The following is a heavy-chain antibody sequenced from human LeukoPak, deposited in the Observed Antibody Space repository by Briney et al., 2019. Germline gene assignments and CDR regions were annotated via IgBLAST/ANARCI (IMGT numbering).Heavy chain of an antibody. CDR2: INPNTGGT. D-gene: IGHD4-23*01. CDR1: GYTFTVYY. V-gene: IGHV1-2*04. J-gene: IGHJ3*01. CDR3: ARVRESGYSSKPFDV. Sequence: ASVKVSCKASGYTFTVYYIHWVRQVPGQDLEWMGWINPNTGGTSYAQKFQDWVTITRDTSISTAYMELSRLKSDDTAVYYCARVRESGYSSKPFDVWGQGTMVTVSS.